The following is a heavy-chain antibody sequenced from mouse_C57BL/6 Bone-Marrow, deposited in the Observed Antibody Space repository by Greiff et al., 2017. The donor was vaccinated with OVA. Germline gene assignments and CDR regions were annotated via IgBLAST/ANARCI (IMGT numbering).Heavy chain of an antibody. CDR1: GYTFTSYW. D-gene: IGHD1-1*01. Sequence: VQLQQPGAELVKPGASVKMSCKASGYTFTSYWITWVKQRPGQGLEWIGDIYPSSGSTNYNEKFKSKATLTVDTSSSTAYMQLSSLTSEDSAVYYCARYYYGSLYAMDYWGQGTSVTVSS. J-gene: IGHJ4*01. V-gene: IGHV1-55*01. CDR2: IYPSSGST. CDR3: ARYYYGSLYAMDY.